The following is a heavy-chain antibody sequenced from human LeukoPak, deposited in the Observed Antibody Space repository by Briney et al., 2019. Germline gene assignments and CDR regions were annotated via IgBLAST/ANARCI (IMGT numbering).Heavy chain of an antibody. CDR2: ISGSGGST. CDR1: GFTVSSNA. D-gene: IGHD5-24*01. Sequence: PGGSLRLSCAASGFTVSSNAMSWVRQAPGKGLEWVSAISGSGGSTYYADSVKGRFTISRDSSKNTLYLQMNSLRAEDTAVYYCAKGDLEAAAFDIWGQGTMVTVSS. CDR3: AKGDLEAAAFDI. V-gene: IGHV3-23*01. J-gene: IGHJ3*02.